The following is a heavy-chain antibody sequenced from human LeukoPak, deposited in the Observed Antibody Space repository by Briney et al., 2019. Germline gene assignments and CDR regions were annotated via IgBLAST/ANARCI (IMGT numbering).Heavy chain of an antibody. CDR3: ARVGDTPYFDY. CDR1: GGSISSYY. Sequence: PSETLSLTCTASGGSISSYYWSWIRQPPGKGLEWIGYIYYSGSTNYNPSLKSRVTISVDTSKNQFSLKLSAVSAADTAVYYCARVGDTPYFDYWGQGTLVNVSS. CDR2: IYYSGST. J-gene: IGHJ4*02. V-gene: IGHV4-59*01. D-gene: IGHD2-21*02.